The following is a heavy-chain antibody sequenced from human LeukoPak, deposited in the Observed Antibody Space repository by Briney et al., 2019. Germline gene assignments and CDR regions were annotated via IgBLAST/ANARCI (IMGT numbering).Heavy chain of an antibody. J-gene: IGHJ4*02. D-gene: IGHD4-17*01. Sequence: PGGSLGLSCVVSGFTFSRYALSWVRQAPGKGLEWVSAISGSGGSTYYTDSVRGRFTISRDNSKNTLYLQMNSLRAEDTAVYYCAKGTEPSDYGAHFDYWGQGTLVTVSS. CDR1: GFTFSRYA. CDR3: AKGTEPSDYGAHFDY. V-gene: IGHV3-23*01. CDR2: ISGSGGST.